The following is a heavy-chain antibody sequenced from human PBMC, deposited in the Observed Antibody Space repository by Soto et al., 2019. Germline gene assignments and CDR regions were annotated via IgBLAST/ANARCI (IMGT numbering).Heavy chain of an antibody. CDR2: VYNSGST. D-gene: IGHD6-13*01. V-gene: IGHV4-59*01. CDR1: GGSISSNY. CDR3: ARYRREAVAGYTLDN. Sequence: SETLSLTCTVSGGSISSNYWTWIRQPPGKGLEWIGYVYNSGSTNYNPSLKSRVTISEDTSKSQFSLKVNSMAAADTAVYYCARYRREAVAGYTLDNWGQGILVTVSS. J-gene: IGHJ4*02.